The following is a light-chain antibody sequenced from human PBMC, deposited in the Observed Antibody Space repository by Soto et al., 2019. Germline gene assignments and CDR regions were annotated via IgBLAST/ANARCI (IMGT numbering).Light chain of an antibody. Sequence: EIVLTQSPATLSLSPGERATLSCRASQSVSSYLAWYQQKPGQAPRLLIYDASNRATGIPAMFSVSGSGTDFTRTSSSLEPEDVAVYYCQHRSNWLTFGGGTKVEIK. CDR3: QHRSNWLT. J-gene: IGKJ4*01. CDR2: DAS. V-gene: IGKV3-11*01. CDR1: QSVSSY.